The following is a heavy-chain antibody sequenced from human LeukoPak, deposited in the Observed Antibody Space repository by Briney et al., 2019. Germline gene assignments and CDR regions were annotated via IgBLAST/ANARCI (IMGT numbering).Heavy chain of an antibody. D-gene: IGHD3-10*01. J-gene: IGHJ4*02. CDR2: IYYSGST. CDR3: AKNYGSESLGFDY. V-gene: IGHV4-59*01. Sequence: SETLSLTCTVSGGPISSYYWSWVRQPPGKGLEWIGYIYYSGSTNYNPSLKGRVTISGDTSKNQFSLKLSSVTAADTAVYYCAKNYGSESLGFDYWGQGTLVTVSS. CDR1: GGPISSYY.